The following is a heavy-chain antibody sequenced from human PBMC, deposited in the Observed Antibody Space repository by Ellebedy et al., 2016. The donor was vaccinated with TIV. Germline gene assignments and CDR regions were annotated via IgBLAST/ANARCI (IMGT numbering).Heavy chain of an antibody. CDR1: GGTFSSYA. CDR3: ARGSSSGLNFDY. J-gene: IGHJ4*02. Sequence: SVKVSXKASGGTFSSYAISWVRQAPGQGLEWMGGIIPIFGTANYAQKFQGRVTITADESTSTAYMELSSLRSEDTAVYYCARGSSSGLNFDYWGQGTLVTVSS. CDR2: IIPIFGTA. V-gene: IGHV1-69*13. D-gene: IGHD6-19*01.